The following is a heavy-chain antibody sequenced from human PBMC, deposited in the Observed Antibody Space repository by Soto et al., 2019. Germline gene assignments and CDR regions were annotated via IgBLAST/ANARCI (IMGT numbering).Heavy chain of an antibody. V-gene: IGHV3-21*01. CDR2: ISSSSSYI. J-gene: IGHJ6*02. CDR1: GFTFSSYS. D-gene: IGHD3-3*01. CDR3: ARDDVLRFLEWSDTANYYYGMDV. Sequence: GGSLSLSCAASGFTFSSYSMNWVRQAPGKGLEWVSSISSSSSYIYYADSVKGRFTISRDNAKNSLYLQMNSLRAEDTAVYYCARDDVLRFLEWSDTANYYYGMDVWGQGTTVTVSS.